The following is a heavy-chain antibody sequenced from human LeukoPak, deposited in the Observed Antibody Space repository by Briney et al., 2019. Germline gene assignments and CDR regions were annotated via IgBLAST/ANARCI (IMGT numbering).Heavy chain of an antibody. V-gene: IGHV4-61*05. CDR2: ISYSGST. CDR1: GGSISSSSYY. CDR3: ARYCSSAKCLDN. Sequence: SETLSLTCTVSGGSISSSSYYWGWIRQPPGKGLEWIGYISYSGSTNYNPSLKSRVTISVDTSKKQFSLKLSSVTAADTAVYYCARYCSSAKCLDNWGQGTLVTVSS. D-gene: IGHD2-2*01. J-gene: IGHJ4*02.